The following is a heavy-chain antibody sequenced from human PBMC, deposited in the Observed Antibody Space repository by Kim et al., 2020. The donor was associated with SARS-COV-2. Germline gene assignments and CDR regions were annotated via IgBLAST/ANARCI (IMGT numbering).Heavy chain of an antibody. D-gene: IGHD4-17*01. CDR3: ARDGTVTTGPYFDY. V-gene: IGHV1-69*01. Sequence: AQKFQGRVTITADESTSTAYMELSSLRSEDTAVYYCARDGTVTTGPYFDYWGQGTLVTVSS. J-gene: IGHJ4*02.